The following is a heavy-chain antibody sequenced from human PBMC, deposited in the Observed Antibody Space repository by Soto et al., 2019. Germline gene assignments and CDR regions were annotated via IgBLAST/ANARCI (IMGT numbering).Heavy chain of an antibody. V-gene: IGHV3-7*01. CDR1: AFSLKTYW. Sequence: EVQLVESGGGLVLPGGSLRLSCVGSAFSLKTYWMAWVRQAPGKGLECVANIRQYGVETFYVDSVKGRFTISRDNANNSVYLQMDNLRAEDTGFYYCATGGSGTYYLGRLDYWGQGIMVIVSS. CDR2: IRQYGVET. D-gene: IGHD3-10*01. J-gene: IGHJ4*02. CDR3: ATGGSGTYYLGRLDY.